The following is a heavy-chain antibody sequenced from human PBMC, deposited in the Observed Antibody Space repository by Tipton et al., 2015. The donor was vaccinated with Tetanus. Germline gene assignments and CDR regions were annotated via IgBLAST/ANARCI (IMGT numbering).Heavy chain of an antibody. CDR1: GGSISSDAHY. J-gene: IGHJ5*02. CDR2: IYYSGST. D-gene: IGHD3-16*01. Sequence: TLSLTCTVSGGSISSDAHYWSWIRQAPGKGLEWIGYIYYSGSTFYNPSLKSRVTISVDTSNNQFSLKLSSVTAADTAVYYCARDQGGGRVARLNWFGPWGQGTLVTVSS. CDR3: ARDQGGGRVARLNWFGP. V-gene: IGHV4-31*03.